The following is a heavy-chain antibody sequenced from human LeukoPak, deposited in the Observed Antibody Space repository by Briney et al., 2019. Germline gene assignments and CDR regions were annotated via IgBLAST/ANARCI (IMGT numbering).Heavy chain of an antibody. Sequence: GGSLRLSCAASGFTFSTYNMNWVRQAPGKGLEWVSYITSSSSTIYYADSVKGRFTISRDNAKNSLYLQMNSLRAEDTAVYYCAREGVAAAGYNWFDPWGQGTLVTVSS. J-gene: IGHJ5*02. CDR3: AREGVAAAGYNWFDP. D-gene: IGHD6-13*01. CDR2: ITSSSSTI. V-gene: IGHV3-48*04. CDR1: GFTFSTYN.